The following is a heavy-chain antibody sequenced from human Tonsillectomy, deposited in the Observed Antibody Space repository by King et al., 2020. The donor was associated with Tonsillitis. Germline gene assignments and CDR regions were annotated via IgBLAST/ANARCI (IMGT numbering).Heavy chain of an antibody. CDR2: VSSDGRNK. CDR3: AKGYSGYDYAFDI. Sequence: QLVQSGGGVVQPGRSLRLSCAASGFTFSSYGIHWVRQAPGKGLEWVAVVSSDGRNKYYADTVKGRFTISRDNSKNTLYLQMKSLRAEDTAVYYCAKGYSGYDYAFDIWGQGTVVPVSS. V-gene: IGHV3-30*18. CDR1: GFTFSSYG. D-gene: IGHD5-12*01. J-gene: IGHJ3*02.